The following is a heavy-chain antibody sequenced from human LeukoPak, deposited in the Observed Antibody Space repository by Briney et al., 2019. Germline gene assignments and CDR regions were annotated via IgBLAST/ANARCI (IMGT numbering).Heavy chain of an antibody. Sequence: ASVKVSCKASGYTFTSYYMHWVRQAPGQGLEWMGIINPSGGSTSYAQKFQGRVTMTRDMSTSTVYMELSSLGSEDTAVYYCARDRGEFYYYCYMDVWGKGTTVTVSS. J-gene: IGHJ6*03. V-gene: IGHV1-46*01. CDR3: ARDRGEFYYYCYMDV. CDR1: GYTFTSYY. CDR2: INPSGGST. D-gene: IGHD3-10*01.